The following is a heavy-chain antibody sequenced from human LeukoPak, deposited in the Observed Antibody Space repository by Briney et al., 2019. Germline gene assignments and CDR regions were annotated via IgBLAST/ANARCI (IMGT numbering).Heavy chain of an antibody. Sequence: GGSLRLSCAASGFTFRRYVISWVRQAPGKGLEWVSALSGSGGSTYYADSVGGRFTISRDNSKNTLYLQMNSLRAEDTAVYFCAKGRGRLDAFDMWGHGTMVTVSS. CDR3: AKGRGRLDAFDM. CDR2: LSGSGGST. CDR1: GFTFRRYV. D-gene: IGHD2-21*01. V-gene: IGHV3-23*01. J-gene: IGHJ3*02.